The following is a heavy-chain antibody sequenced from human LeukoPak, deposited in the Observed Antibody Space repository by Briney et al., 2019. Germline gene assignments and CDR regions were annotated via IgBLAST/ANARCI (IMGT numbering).Heavy chain of an antibody. V-gene: IGHV3-21*01. CDR3: ASFRMTTVTTVDY. CDR1: GFTFSSYS. J-gene: IGHJ4*02. D-gene: IGHD4-11*01. Sequence: GSLRLSCAASGFTFSSYSMNWVRQAPGKGLEWVSSISSSSSYIYYADSVKGRFTISRDNAKNSLYLQMNSLRAEDTAVYYCASFRMTTVTTVDYWGQGTLVTVSS. CDR2: ISSSSSYI.